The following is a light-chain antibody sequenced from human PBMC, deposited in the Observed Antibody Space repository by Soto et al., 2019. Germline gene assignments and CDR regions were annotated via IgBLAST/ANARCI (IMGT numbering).Light chain of an antibody. Sequence: EIVLTQSPGTLSLSPGERATLSCRASQSVSNNNLVWFQQKPGQAPRLLVYGASSRAPGIPDRFSGSGSGTAFTLTIIRVEPEDFAVDCGQQYGNSLCTFGQGTKVAIK. J-gene: IGKJ1*01. V-gene: IGKV3-20*01. CDR3: QQYGNSLCT. CDR2: GAS. CDR1: QSVSNNN.